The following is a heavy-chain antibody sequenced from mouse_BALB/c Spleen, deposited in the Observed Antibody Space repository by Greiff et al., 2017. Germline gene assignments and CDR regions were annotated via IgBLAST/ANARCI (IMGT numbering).Heavy chain of an antibody. V-gene: IGHV5-6-3*01. J-gene: IGHJ3*01. D-gene: IGHD4-1*01. CDR1: GFTFSSYG. CDR2: INSNGGST. CDR3: ASNWDVGFAY. Sequence: EVQGVESGGGLVQPGGSLKLSCAASGFTFSSYGMSWVRQTPDKRLELVATINSNGGSTYYPDSVKGRFTISRDNAKNTLYLQMSSLKSEDTAMYYCASNWDVGFAYWGQGTLVTVSA.